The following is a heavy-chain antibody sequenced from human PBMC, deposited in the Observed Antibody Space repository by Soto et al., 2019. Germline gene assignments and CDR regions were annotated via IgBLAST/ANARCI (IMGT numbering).Heavy chain of an antibody. CDR2: ISSSSSYI. CDR1: GFTFSSYS. D-gene: IGHD6-13*01. CDR3: ARVRGAAGTFGY. Sequence: EVQLVESGGGLVKPGGSLRLSCAASGFTFSSYSMNWVRQAPGKGLEWVSSISSSSSYIYYADSVKGRFTISRDNAKNSLYLQMKSLRAEDTAVYYCARVRGAAGTFGYWGQGTLVTVSS. J-gene: IGHJ4*02. V-gene: IGHV3-21*01.